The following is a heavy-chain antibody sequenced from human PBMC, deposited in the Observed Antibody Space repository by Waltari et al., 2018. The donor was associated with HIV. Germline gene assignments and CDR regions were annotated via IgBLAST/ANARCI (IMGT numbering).Heavy chain of an antibody. CDR1: GYTFTSYD. D-gene: IGHD6-19*01. Sequence: QVQLVQSGAEVKKPGASVTVSCKASGYTFTSYDINWVRQATGQGLEWMGWMNPNSGNTGYAQKFQGRVTMTRNTSISTAYMELSSLRSEDTAVYYCARGGSSGWYQGDAFDIWGQGTMVTVSS. V-gene: IGHV1-8*01. CDR3: ARGGSSGWYQGDAFDI. CDR2: MNPNSGNT. J-gene: IGHJ3*02.